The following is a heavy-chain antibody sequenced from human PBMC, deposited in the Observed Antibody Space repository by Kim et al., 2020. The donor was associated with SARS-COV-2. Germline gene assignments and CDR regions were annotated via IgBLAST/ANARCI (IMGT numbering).Heavy chain of an antibody. Sequence: GGSLRLSCAASGFTFSSYGMHWVRQAPGKGLEWVAVISYDGSNKYYADSVKGRFTISRDNSKNTLYLQMNSLRAEDTAVYYCAKSIIDYDFSNAFDIWG. J-gene: IGHJ3*02. CDR3: AKSIIDYDFSNAFDI. CDR2: ISYDGSNK. CDR1: GFTFSSYG. V-gene: IGHV3-30*18. D-gene: IGHD3-3*01.